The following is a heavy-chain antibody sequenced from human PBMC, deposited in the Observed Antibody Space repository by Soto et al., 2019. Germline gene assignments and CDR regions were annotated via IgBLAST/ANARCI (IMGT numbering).Heavy chain of an antibody. CDR2: IYTSGST. V-gene: IGHV4-4*07. J-gene: IGHJ5*02. CDR1: GGSISSYY. D-gene: IGHD6-13*01. Sequence: SETLSLTCTVSGGSISSYYWSWIRQPAGKGLEWIGRIYTSGSTNYNPSLKSRVTMSVDTSKNQFSLKLSSVTAADTAVYYCARDRGERYSSSWYYWFDPWGQGTLVTVSS. CDR3: ARDRGERYSSSWYYWFDP.